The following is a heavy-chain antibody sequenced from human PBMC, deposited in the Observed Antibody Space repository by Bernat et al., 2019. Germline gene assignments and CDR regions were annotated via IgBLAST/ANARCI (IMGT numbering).Heavy chain of an antibody. CDR3: AKDSEDAFDI. Sequence: QVQLVESGGGVVQPGGSLRLSCAASGFTFSSYGMHWVRQAPGKGLEWVAVISYDGSNKYYADSVKGRFTISRDNSKNTLYLQMNSLRAEDTAVYYCAKDSEDAFDIWGQGTMVTVSS. CDR1: GFTFSSYG. CDR2: ISYDGSNK. V-gene: IGHV3-30*18. J-gene: IGHJ3*02. D-gene: IGHD1-26*01.